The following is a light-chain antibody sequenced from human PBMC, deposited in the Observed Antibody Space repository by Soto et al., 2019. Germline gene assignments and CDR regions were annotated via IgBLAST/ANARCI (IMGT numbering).Light chain of an antibody. J-gene: IGKJ1*01. V-gene: IGKV3-20*01. CDR3: QQYGSSPRT. Sequence: EIVLTQSPGTLSVSPGERATLSCRATQSVSSSYLAWYQQKHGQAPRLLIYGASSRATGIPDRFSGSGSGTDFTLTISRLEPEDFAVYYCQQYGSSPRTFGQGTKVDIK. CDR2: GAS. CDR1: QSVSSSY.